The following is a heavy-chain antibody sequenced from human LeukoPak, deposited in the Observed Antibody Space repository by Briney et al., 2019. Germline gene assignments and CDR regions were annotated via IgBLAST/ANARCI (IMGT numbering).Heavy chain of an antibody. CDR1: GGSISSYY. CDR2: IYYSGST. CDR3: ARRYYGSGSYDGAFDI. Sequence: SETLSLTCTVSGGSISSYYWSWFRQPPGKGLEWIGYIYYSGSTIYNPSLKSRVTISVDTSKNQFSLKLSSVTAADTAVYYCARRYYGSGSYDGAFDIWGQGTMVTVSS. J-gene: IGHJ3*02. V-gene: IGHV4-59*08. D-gene: IGHD3-10*01.